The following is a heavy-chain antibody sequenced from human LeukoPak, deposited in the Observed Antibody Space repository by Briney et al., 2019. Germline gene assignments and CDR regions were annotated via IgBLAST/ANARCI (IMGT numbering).Heavy chain of an antibody. Sequence: SETLSLTCTVSGGSISSYYWSWIRQPPGKGLEWIGYIYYSGSTNYNPSLKSRVTKSVDTSKNQFSLKLSSVTAADTAVYYCARGGGRDWFDPWGQGTLVTVSS. V-gene: IGHV4-59*01. CDR1: GGSISSYY. D-gene: IGHD2-15*01. CDR3: ARGGGRDWFDP. CDR2: IYYSGST. J-gene: IGHJ5*02.